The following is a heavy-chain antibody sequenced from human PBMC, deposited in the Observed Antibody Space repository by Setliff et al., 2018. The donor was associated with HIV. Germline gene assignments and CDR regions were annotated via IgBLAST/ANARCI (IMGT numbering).Heavy chain of an antibody. D-gene: IGHD2-15*01. Sequence: RASVKVSCKASGSTFSSYAFHWVRQAPGQRLEWMGWINAGNGKTKYSQKFQSRVTISRDNTKNSLYLQMNRLRAEDTAVYYCARVSRDIVVVIGAGYFDHWGQGTLVTVSS. CDR2: INAGNGKT. CDR1: GSTFSSYA. V-gene: IGHV1-3*01. CDR3: ARVSRDIVVVIGAGYFDH. J-gene: IGHJ4*02.